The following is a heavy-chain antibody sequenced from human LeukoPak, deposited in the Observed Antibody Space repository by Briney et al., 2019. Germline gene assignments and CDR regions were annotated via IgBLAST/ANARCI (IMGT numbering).Heavy chain of an antibody. D-gene: IGHD6-19*01. CDR3: ASTQWLVHKYYFDY. J-gene: IGHJ4*02. CDR2: IYTSGST. V-gene: IGHV4-4*07. Sequence: PSETLSLTCTVSGGSISSYYWSWIRQPAGKGLEWIGRIYTSGSTNYNPSLKSRVTMSVDTSKNQFSLKLSSVTAADTAVYYCASTQWLVHKYYFDYWGQGTLVTVSS. CDR1: GGSISSYY.